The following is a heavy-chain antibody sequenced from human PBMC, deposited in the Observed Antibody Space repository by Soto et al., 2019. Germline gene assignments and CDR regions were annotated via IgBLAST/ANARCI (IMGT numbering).Heavy chain of an antibody. CDR1: GGSISSGDYY. J-gene: IGHJ4*02. Sequence: SETLSLTCTVSGGSISSGDYYWSWIRQPPGKGLEWIGYIYYSGSTYYKPSLKSRVTISVDTSKNQFSLKLSSVTAADTAVYYCARYSGSYYFDYWGQGTLVTVSS. D-gene: IGHD1-26*01. V-gene: IGHV4-30-4*01. CDR3: ARYSGSYYFDY. CDR2: IYYSGST.